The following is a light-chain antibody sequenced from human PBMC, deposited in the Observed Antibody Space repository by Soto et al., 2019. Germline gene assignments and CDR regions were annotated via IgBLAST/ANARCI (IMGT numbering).Light chain of an antibody. J-gene: IGKJ1*01. CDR2: KAS. CDR3: QHYNSYSCT. CDR1: QTISSW. V-gene: IGKV1-5*03. Sequence: DIQMTQSPSTLSGSVGDRVTITCRASQTISSWLAWYQQKPGKAPKLLIYKASTLKSGVPSRFSGSGSGTEFTLTISSLHPDDFATYYCQHYNSYSCTLGQATKVDIK.